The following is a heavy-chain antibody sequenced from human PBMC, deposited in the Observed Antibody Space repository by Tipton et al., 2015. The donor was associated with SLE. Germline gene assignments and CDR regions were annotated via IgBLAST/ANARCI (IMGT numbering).Heavy chain of an antibody. CDR2: IDHSRST. CDR3: ARGDIVVVRDYFYYYYGMDV. D-gene: IGHD2-2*01. J-gene: IGHJ6*02. Sequence: TLSLTCAVYGGSFSVHYWSWSWIRQPPGKGLEWIGEIDHSRSTNYNPSLKSRVTISRDTSKNQFSLRLSSVTAADTAVYYCARGDIVVVRDYFYYYYGMDVWGQGTTVTVSS. CDR1: GGSFSVHY. V-gene: IGHV4-34*01.